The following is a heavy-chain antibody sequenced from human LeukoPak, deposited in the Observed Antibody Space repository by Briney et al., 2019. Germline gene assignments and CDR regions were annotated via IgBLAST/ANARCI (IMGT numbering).Heavy chain of an antibody. D-gene: IGHD6-19*01. V-gene: IGHV1-46*01. CDR3: ARDPSGWLSFDY. J-gene: IGHJ4*02. Sequence: ASVKVSCKASGYTFTTYFVHWVRLAPGQGLEWLGIINPRGGSTTYPQKFQGRVTMTRDTSTSTVYMELSSLTSDDTAVYYCARDPSGWLSFDYWGQGTLVTVSS. CDR2: INPRGGST. CDR1: GYTFTTYF.